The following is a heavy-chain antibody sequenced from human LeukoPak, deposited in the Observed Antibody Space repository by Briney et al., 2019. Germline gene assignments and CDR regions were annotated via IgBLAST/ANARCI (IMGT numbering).Heavy chain of an antibody. D-gene: IGHD2-21*02. CDR2: ITYDGTNK. CDR1: GFTFTSYG. CDR3: AKETQAYCGGDCYWRWFSS. J-gene: IGHJ5*01. V-gene: IGHV3-30*18. Sequence: PGGSLRLSCAASGFTFTSYGMHWVRQAPGNGLEWVAVITYDGTNKYYADSVKGRFTISRDNSKNTLYLQMNSLRAEDTAVYYCAKETQAYCGGDCYWRWFSSWGQGTLVTVSS.